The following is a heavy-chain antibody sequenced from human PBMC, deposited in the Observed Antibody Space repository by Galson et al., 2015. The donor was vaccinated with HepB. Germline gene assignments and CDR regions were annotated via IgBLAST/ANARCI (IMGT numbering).Heavy chain of an antibody. CDR2: IKEDGSEK. J-gene: IGHJ6*02. V-gene: IGHV3-7*05. CDR1: EFILSMYW. Sequence: SLRLSCAASEFILSMYWMNWVRQAPGKGLEWVANIKEDGSEKNYVDSVKGRFTISRDNAKNSLYLQMKSLGAEDTAIYYCARVKRGEWYSFYYYGMDVWGQGTTVTVSS. D-gene: IGHD3-10*01. CDR3: ARVKRGEWYSFYYYGMDV.